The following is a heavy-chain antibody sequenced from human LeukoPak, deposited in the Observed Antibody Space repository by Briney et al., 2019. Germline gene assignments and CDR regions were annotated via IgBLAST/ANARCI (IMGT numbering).Heavy chain of an antibody. D-gene: IGHD3-10*01. J-gene: IGHJ3*02. Sequence: GGSLRLSCAAFGFTFSSYAMSWVRQAPGKVLEWVSAISGSGGSTFYADSVKGRFTISRDNSKNTLYLQMNSLRAEDTAVYYCAKDVFGFGELAPDAFDIWGQGTMVTASS. CDR1: GFTFSSYA. CDR2: ISGSGGST. CDR3: AKDVFGFGELAPDAFDI. V-gene: IGHV3-23*01.